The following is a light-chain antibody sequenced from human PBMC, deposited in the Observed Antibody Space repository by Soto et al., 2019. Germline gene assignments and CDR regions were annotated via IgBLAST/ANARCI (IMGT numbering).Light chain of an antibody. CDR2: AVS. V-gene: IGLV2-14*01. CDR1: SSDVGGYNY. Sequence: QSALTQPASVSGSPGQSITISCTGTSSDVGGYNYVSWYQQHPGKAPKTMIYAVSNRPSGVSYRFSGSNSGNTASLTISGLQAEEEADYYCNSYTSSNTLVFGTGTKLTVL. J-gene: IGLJ1*01. CDR3: NSYTSSNTLV.